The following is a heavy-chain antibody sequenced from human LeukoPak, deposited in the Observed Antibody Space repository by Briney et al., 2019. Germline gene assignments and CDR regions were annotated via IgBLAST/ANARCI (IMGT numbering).Heavy chain of an antibody. CDR1: GGTFSSYA. CDR2: IIPIFGTA. J-gene: IGHJ4*02. Sequence: SVKVSCKVSGGTFSSYAISWVRQAPGQGLEWMGGIIPIFGTANYAQKFQGRVTITADESTSTAYMELSSLRSEDTAVYYCARQSTAIVGATLDYWGQGTLVTVSS. V-gene: IGHV1-69*13. D-gene: IGHD1-26*01. CDR3: ARQSTAIVGATLDY.